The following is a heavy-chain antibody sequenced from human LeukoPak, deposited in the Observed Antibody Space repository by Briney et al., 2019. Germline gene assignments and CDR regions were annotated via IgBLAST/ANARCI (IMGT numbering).Heavy chain of an antibody. CDR1: GGSFSNYY. D-gene: IGHD3-10*01. J-gene: IGHJ6*02. V-gene: IGHV4-34*01. CDR3: ARGVQKGEWFGELSGYYGMDV. Sequence: PSETLSLTCAVYGGSFSNYYWSWIRQPPGKGLEWIGEINHRGSSNYNPSLKSRVTISVDTSKNQFSLKLTSVTAADTSMYYCARGVQKGEWFGELSGYYGMDVWDQGTTVTVSS. CDR2: INHRGSS.